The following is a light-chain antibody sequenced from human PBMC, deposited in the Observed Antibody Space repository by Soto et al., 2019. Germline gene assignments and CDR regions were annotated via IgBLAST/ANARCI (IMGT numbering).Light chain of an antibody. CDR1: QSISNY. J-gene: IGKJ4*01. V-gene: IGKV1-39*01. Sequence: DIQMTQSPSSLSASVGDRVTITCRASQSISNYLNWYQQKPGKAPKLLIHAASSLQSGVPSRFSGSGSGTDFTLTISSLQPEDFATYYCQQSYSTSALTFGGGTKVEIK. CDR3: QQSYSTSALT. CDR2: AAS.